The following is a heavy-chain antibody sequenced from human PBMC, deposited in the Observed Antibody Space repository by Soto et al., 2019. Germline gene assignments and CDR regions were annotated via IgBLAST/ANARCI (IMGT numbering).Heavy chain of an antibody. V-gene: IGHV4-34*01. CDR2: INHSGST. CDR1: GGSFSGYY. J-gene: IGHJ3*02. CDR3: ARIRDLCAFDI. Sequence: SETLSLTCAVYGGSFSGYYWSWIRQPPGKGLEWIGEINHSGSTNYNPSLKSRVTISVDTSKNQFSLKLSSVTAADTAVYYCARIRDLCAFDIWGQGTMVTVSS.